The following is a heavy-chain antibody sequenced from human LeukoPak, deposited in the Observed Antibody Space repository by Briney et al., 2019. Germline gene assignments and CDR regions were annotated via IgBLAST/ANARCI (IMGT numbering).Heavy chain of an antibody. J-gene: IGHJ4*02. CDR3: AKPSWYGDYYFDY. Sequence: GGSLRLSCAASGFTVSSNYMSWVRQAPGKGLEWVSVIYSGGSTYYADSVKGRFTISRDNSKNTLYLQMNSLRAEDTAVYYCAKPSWYGDYYFDYWGQGTLVTVSS. CDR1: GFTVSSNY. CDR2: IYSGGST. V-gene: IGHV3-66*04. D-gene: IGHD6-13*01.